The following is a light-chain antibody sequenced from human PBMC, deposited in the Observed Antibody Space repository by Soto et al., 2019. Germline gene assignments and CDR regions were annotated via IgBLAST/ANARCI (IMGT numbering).Light chain of an antibody. Sequence: QPVLTQSPSASASLGASVKLTCTLSSGHSSYAIAWHQQQPEKGPRYLMRVNTDGSHIKGDGIPDRFSGSSSGAERYLTISSLQSEDEADYYCQTWGTGTVVFAGGTKVTVL. V-gene: IGLV4-69*01. CDR1: SGHSSYA. J-gene: IGLJ2*01. CDR3: QTWGTGTVV. CDR2: VNTDGSH.